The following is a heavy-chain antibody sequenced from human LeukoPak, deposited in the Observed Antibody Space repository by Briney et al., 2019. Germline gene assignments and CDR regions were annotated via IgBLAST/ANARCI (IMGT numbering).Heavy chain of an antibody. CDR1: GGSISSYY. V-gene: IGHV4-4*07. CDR3: ARGCSSTSCPSPFDY. D-gene: IGHD2-2*01. J-gene: IGHJ4*02. Sequence: SETLSLTCTVSGGSISSYYWSWIRQPAGKGLEWIGRIYTSGSTNYNPSLKSRVTMSVDTSKNQFSLKLSSVTAADTAVYYCARGCSSTSCPSPFDYWGQGTLVTVSS. CDR2: IYTSGST.